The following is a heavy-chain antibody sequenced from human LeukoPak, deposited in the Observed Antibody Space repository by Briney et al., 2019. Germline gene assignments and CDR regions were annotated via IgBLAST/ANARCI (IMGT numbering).Heavy chain of an antibody. D-gene: IGHD6-13*01. J-gene: IGHJ5*02. Sequence: ASETLSLTCAVYGGSFSGYYWSWIRQPPGKGLEWIGNIYHSGNTYYNPSLKSRVTVSMDTSKNQFSLKVNSVTAADTAFYYCARAYSSSWYWNWFDPWGQGTLVTVSS. V-gene: IGHV4-34*01. CDR2: IYHSGNT. CDR3: ARAYSSSWYWNWFDP. CDR1: GGSFSGYY.